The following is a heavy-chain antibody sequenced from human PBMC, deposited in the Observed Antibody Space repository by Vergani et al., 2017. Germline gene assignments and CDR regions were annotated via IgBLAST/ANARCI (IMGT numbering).Heavy chain of an antibody. CDR2: IRYDGSNK. Sequence: QVQLVQSGAEVKKPGASVKVSCKASGYTFTSYYMHWVRQAPGKGLEWVAFIRYDGSNKYYADSVKGRFTISRDNSKNTLYLQMNSLRAEDTAVYYCAKDRDYSNYSFDYWGQGTLVTVSS. V-gene: IGHV3-30*02. CDR3: AKDRDYSNYSFDY. D-gene: IGHD4-11*01. J-gene: IGHJ4*02. CDR1: GYTFTSYY.